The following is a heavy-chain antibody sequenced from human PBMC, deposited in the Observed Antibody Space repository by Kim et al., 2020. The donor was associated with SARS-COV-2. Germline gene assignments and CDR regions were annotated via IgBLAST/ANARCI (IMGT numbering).Heavy chain of an antibody. Sequence: SVKVSCKASGGTFSSYAISWVRQAPGQGLEWMGRIIPILGIANYAQKFQGRVTITADKSTSTAYMELSSLRSEETAVYYCARDGRPAIGVTMIVVVTWGFAPWGQGTLVTVSS. CDR1: GGTFSSYA. J-gene: IGHJ5*02. CDR3: ARDGRPAIGVTMIVVVTWGFAP. CDR2: IIPILGIA. D-gene: IGHD3-22*01. V-gene: IGHV1-69*04.